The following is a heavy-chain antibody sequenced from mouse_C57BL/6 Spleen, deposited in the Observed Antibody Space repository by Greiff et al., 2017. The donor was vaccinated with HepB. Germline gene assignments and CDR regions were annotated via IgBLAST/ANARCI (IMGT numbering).Heavy chain of an antibody. V-gene: IGHV5-9-1*02. CDR3: TREGDYLYFDY. CDR1: GFTFSSYA. Sequence: EVKLMESGEGLVKPGGSLKLSCAASGFTFSSYAMSWVRQTPEKRLEWVAYISSGGDYIYYADTVKGRFTISRDNARNTLYLQMSSLKSEDTAMYYCTREGDYLYFDYWGQGTTLTVSS. D-gene: IGHD2-4*01. CDR2: ISSGGDYI. J-gene: IGHJ2*01.